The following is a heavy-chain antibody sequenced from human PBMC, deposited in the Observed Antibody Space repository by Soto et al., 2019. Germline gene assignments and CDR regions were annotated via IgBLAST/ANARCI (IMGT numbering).Heavy chain of an antibody. CDR1: GGTFSSYA. J-gene: IGHJ6*02. CDR2: IIPIFGTA. CDR3: ARDIVPAAMGYYYYGMDV. V-gene: IGHV1-69*01. D-gene: IGHD2-2*01. Sequence: QVQLVQSGAEVKKPGSSVKVSCKASGGTFSSYAISWVRQAPVQGLEWMGGIIPIFGTANYAQKFQSRVTITADEYTSTAYMELSSLRSEDTAMYYCARDIVPAAMGYYYYGMDVWGQGTTVTVSS.